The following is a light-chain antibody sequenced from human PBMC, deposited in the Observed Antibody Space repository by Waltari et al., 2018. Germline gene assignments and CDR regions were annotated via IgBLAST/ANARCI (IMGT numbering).Light chain of an antibody. J-gene: IGKJ4*01. CDR3: QQRSNWPPLT. Sequence: EIVLTQSPATLSLSPGERATLSCRASQSVGTYLAWYQPKPGQAPRVLIYDASNRASGIPARFSGSGSGTDFTLTISSLEPEDFAVYYCQQRSNWPPLTFGGGTKVEIK. CDR2: DAS. V-gene: IGKV3-11*01. CDR1: QSVGTY.